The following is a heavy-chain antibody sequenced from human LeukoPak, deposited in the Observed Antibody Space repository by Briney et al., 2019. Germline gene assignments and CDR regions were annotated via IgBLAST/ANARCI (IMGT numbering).Heavy chain of an antibody. V-gene: IGHV3-74*01. J-gene: IGHJ4*02. Sequence: PGGSLRLSCAASGFTFSSYWMHWVRQAPGKGQVWVSRINSDGSSTNYADSVKGRFTISRDNAKNTLYLQVKSLRAEDTAVYYCARGPSGWGSLDSWGQGTLVTVSS. CDR2: INSDGSST. CDR3: ARGPSGWGSLDS. CDR1: GFTFSSYW. D-gene: IGHD7-27*01.